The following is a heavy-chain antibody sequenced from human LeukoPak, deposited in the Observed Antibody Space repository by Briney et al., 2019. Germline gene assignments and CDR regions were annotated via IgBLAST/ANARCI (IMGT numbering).Heavy chain of an antibody. J-gene: IGHJ3*02. CDR3: VVGVITDAFDI. Sequence: SETLSLTCTVSGGSISSGGYYWSWIRQHPGKGLEWIGYIYYSGSTYYNPSLKSRVTISVDTSKNQFSLKRRSVTAADTAVYYCVVGVITDAFDIWGQGTMVTVSS. V-gene: IGHV4-31*03. CDR1: GGSISSGGYY. CDR2: IYYSGST. D-gene: IGHD3-22*01.